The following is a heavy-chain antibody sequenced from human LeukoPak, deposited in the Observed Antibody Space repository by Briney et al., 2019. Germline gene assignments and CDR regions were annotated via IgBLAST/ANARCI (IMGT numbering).Heavy chain of an antibody. CDR1: GFTFSSYS. CDR2: ISSSSSYI. Sequence: GGSLRLSCAASGFTFSSYSMNWVRQAPGKGLEWVSSISSSSSYIYYAGSVKGRFTISRDNAKNSLYLQMNSLRAEDTAVYYCARGSSSLDAFDIWGQGTMVTVSS. V-gene: IGHV3-21*01. D-gene: IGHD6-13*01. CDR3: ARGSSSLDAFDI. J-gene: IGHJ3*02.